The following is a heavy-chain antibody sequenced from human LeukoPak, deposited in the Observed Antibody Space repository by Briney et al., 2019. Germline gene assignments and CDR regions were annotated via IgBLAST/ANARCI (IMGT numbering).Heavy chain of an antibody. J-gene: IGHJ5*02. CDR3: ARAQDIVVGTMGFDP. CDR2: IYYSGST. Sequence: SETLSLTCTVSGGSISSGGYYWSWIRQHPGKGLEWIGYIYYSGSTYYNPSLKSRVTISVDTSKNQFSLKLSSVTAADTAVYYCARAQDIVVGTMGFDPWGQGTLVTVSS. D-gene: IGHD2-15*01. CDR1: GGSISSGGYY. V-gene: IGHV4-31*03.